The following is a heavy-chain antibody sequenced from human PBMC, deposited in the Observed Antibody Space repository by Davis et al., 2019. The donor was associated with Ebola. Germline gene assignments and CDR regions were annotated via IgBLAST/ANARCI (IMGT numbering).Heavy chain of an antibody. D-gene: IGHD3-3*01. CDR1: GYTFTTYG. Sequence: ASVKVSCKASGYTFTTYGVSWVRQAPGQGLEWMGWISGYSDNTNYAQKFQGRVTMTTDTSTTTAYMELRSLRSDDTAVYYCAFNRGYGVWFDPWGQGTPVTVSS. CDR2: ISGYSDNT. J-gene: IGHJ5*02. CDR3: AFNRGYGVWFDP. V-gene: IGHV1-18*04.